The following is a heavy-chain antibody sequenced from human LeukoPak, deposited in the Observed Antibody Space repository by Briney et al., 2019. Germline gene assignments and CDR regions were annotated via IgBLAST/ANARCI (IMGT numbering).Heavy chain of an antibody. J-gene: IGHJ4*02. CDR1: GGSISSHY. D-gene: IGHD2-2*01. CDR3: ARVEVVPAAIIY. V-gene: IGHV4-59*11. CDR2: IYYSGST. Sequence: SETLSLTCTVSGGSISSHYWSWIRQPPGKGLEWIGYIYYSGSTNYNLSLKSRVTISVDTSKNQFSLKLSSVTAADTAVYYCARVEVVPAAIIYWGQGTLVTVSS.